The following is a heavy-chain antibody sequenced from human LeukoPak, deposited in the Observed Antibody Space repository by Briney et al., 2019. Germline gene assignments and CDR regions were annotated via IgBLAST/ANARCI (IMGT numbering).Heavy chain of an antibody. D-gene: IGHD1-26*01. CDR1: GGPISSYY. V-gene: IGHV4-59*01. Sequence: SETLSLTCTVSGGPISSYYWSWIRQAPGKGLEWIGNIDYSERTKYNPSLKSRVTISVDTSKNRFSLNLSSVTAADTAMYYCASVRLQRCELLTFDYWGQGTLVTVSS. J-gene: IGHJ4*02. CDR2: IDYSERT. CDR3: ASVRLQRCELLTFDY.